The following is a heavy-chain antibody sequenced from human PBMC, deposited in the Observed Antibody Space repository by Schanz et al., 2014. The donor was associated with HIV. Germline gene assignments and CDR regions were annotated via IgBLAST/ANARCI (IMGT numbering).Heavy chain of an antibody. Sequence: EVQVLESGGDLVQPGGSLRLSCAASGITFSTYSMNWVRQAPGKGLEWLSYITGSGSTIHYADSVKGRFTISRDNAKNSLYLQMNTLRDEDTAVYYCAGGGLYYYYGMEVWGQGTTVTVSS. V-gene: IGHV3-48*02. CDR1: GITFSTYS. J-gene: IGHJ6*02. D-gene: IGHD3-16*01. CDR2: ITGSGSTI. CDR3: AGGGLYYYYGMEV.